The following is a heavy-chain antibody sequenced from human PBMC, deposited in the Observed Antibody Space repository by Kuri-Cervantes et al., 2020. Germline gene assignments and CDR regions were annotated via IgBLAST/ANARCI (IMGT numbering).Heavy chain of an antibody. CDR2: IIPIFGTA. CDR3: ARAGLPTRSYYYYGMDV. J-gene: IGHJ6*02. D-gene: IGHD5-12*01. Sequence: SVKVSCKASGGTFSSYAISWVRQAPGQGREWMGGIIPIFGTANYAQKFQGRVTITADESTSTAYMELSSLRSEDTAGYYCARAGLPTRSYYYYGMDVWGQGTTVTVSS. CDR1: GGTFSSYA. V-gene: IGHV1-69*13.